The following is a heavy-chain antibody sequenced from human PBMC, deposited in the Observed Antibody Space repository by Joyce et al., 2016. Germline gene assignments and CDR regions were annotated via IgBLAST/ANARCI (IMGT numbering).Heavy chain of an antibody. CDR2: IKPNRDGT. J-gene: IGHJ4*02. D-gene: IGHD3-16*01. CDR1: GYRFTDYY. V-gene: IGHV1-2*02. CDR3: ARDLEPQNYDYLWPTDY. Sequence: QVRLVQSGAEVKKPGSSVKVSCKASGYRFTDYYIHWVRQAPGQGLEWMGWIKPNRDGTNYAQKFRGRVTMSRDTSISTVYMELTRLTSDDTAVYYCARDLEPQNYDYLWPTDYWGQGTLVIVSS.